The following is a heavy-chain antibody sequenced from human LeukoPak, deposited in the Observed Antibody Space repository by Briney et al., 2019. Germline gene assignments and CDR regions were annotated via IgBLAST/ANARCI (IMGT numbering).Heavy chain of an antibody. Sequence: SVKVSCKASGGTFSSYVISWVRQAPGQGLEWMGGIIPIFGTANYAQKFQGRVMITADESTSTAYMELSSLRSEDTAVYFCASAPRYSSSWPNNWFDPWGQGTLVTVSS. V-gene: IGHV1-69*13. D-gene: IGHD6-13*01. CDR3: ASAPRYSSSWPNNWFDP. CDR1: GGTFSSYV. J-gene: IGHJ5*02. CDR2: IIPIFGTA.